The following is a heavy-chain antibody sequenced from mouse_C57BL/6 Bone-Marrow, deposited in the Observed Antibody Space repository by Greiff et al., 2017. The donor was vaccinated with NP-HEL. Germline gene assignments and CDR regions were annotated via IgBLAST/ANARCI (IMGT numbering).Heavy chain of an antibody. J-gene: IGHJ3*01. CDR3: ARCYYGISYKKGPAWFAY. D-gene: IGHD1-1*01. CDR1: GYTFTSYD. V-gene: IGHV1-85*01. Sequence: QVQLQQSGPELVKPGASVKLSCKASGYTFTSYDINWVKQRPGPGLEWLGWIYPRDGSTKYNEKFKGKATLTVDTSSRTAYMELHSLTSEDSAVYFCARCYYGISYKKGPAWFAYWGQGTLVTVSA. CDR2: IYPRDGST.